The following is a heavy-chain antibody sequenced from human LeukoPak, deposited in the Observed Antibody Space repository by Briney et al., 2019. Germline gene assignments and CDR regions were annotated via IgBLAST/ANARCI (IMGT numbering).Heavy chain of an antibody. CDR2: IDGSGGTT. Sequence: GGSLRLSCAASRFTFSNYAMTWVRQAPGKGLEWVSAIDGSGGTTFYADSVKGRVTISRVQSTNTVYLQMNSLRADDTAVYYCAKAHCSSTSCSRADNWGQGTLVTVSS. V-gene: IGHV3-23*01. J-gene: IGHJ4*02. CDR3: AKAHCSSTSCSRADN. D-gene: IGHD2-2*01. CDR1: RFTFSNYA.